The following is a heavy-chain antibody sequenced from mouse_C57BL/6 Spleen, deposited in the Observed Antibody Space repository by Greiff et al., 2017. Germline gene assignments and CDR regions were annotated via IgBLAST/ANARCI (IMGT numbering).Heavy chain of an antibody. CDR3: ARGPSYDGYYWYFDV. D-gene: IGHD2-3*01. CDR1: GYTFTSYW. V-gene: IGHV1-55*01. Sequence: LQESGAELVKPGASVKMSCKASGYTFTSYWITWVKQRPGQGLEWIGDIYPGSGSTNYNEKFKSKATLTVDTSSSTAYMQLSSLTSEDSAVYYCARGPSYDGYYWYFDVWGTGTTVTVSS. J-gene: IGHJ1*03. CDR2: IYPGSGST.